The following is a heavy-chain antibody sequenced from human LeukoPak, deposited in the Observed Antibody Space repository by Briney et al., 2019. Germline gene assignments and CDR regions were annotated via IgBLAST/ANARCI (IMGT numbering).Heavy chain of an antibody. Sequence: GGSLRLSCAASGFTFSSYGMHWVRQAPGKGLEWVAVISYDGGNKYCADSVKGRFTISRDNSKNTLYLQMNSLRAEDTAVYYCAAPQYSNYVATLVDFDYWGQGTLVTVSS. CDR2: ISYDGGNK. CDR1: GFTFSSYG. J-gene: IGHJ4*02. CDR3: AAPQYSNYVATLVDFDY. V-gene: IGHV3-30*03. D-gene: IGHD4-11*01.